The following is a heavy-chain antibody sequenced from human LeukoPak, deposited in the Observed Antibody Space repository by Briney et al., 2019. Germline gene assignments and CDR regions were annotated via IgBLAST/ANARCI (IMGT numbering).Heavy chain of an antibody. CDR1: GGSISSSTYS. J-gene: IGHJ4*02. CDR3: SGEKSTVTTGHFDY. CDR2: IYYSGTT. Sequence: SETLSLTCTVSGGSISSSTYSWGWIRQPPGKGLEWIGNIYYSGTTYYNPSLKSRVTISVDTSKNQFSLKLSSVTAADTAVHYCSGEKSTVTTGHFDYWGQGTLVTVSS. V-gene: IGHV4-39*07. D-gene: IGHD4-17*01.